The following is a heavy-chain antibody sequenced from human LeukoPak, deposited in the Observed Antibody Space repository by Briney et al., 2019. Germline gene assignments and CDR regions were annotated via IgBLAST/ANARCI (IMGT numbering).Heavy chain of an antibody. CDR1: GFTFSSYW. CDR2: IKTDGSST. CDR3: ARDPFGESTF. Sequence: QPGGSLRLXCAASGFTFSSYWMHWVRQAPGEGLVWVSRIKTDGSSTSYADSVQGRFTVSRDNGVNTLYLQMNSLRAEDTAVYYCARDPFGESTFWGRGILVTVSS. V-gene: IGHV3-74*01. J-gene: IGHJ4*02. D-gene: IGHD3-10*01.